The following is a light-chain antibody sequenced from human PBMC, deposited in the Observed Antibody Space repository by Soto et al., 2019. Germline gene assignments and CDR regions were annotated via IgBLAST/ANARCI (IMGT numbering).Light chain of an antibody. CDR2: ESN. CDR3: CSYAGSDTPYV. Sequence: QSAMTHPASVSRSPGQSITISCTGTSSDVGIYNLVSWYQQHPGKAPKLMIFESNKRPSVVSNLFSGSKSGNAASLTISGLKAEDEADYYCCSYAGSDTPYVFATGTKVPVL. CDR1: SSDVGIYNL. J-gene: IGLJ1*01. V-gene: IGLV2-23*01.